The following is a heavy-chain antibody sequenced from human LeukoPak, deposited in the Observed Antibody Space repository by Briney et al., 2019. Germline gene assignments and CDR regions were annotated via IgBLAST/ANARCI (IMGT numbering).Heavy chain of an antibody. V-gene: IGHV4-39*07. CDR2: IYYSGST. J-gene: IGHJ4*02. CDR3: ARFNSGSYQHYFDY. CDR1: GGSISSSSYY. Sequence: SETLSLTCTVSGGSISSSSYYWGWIRQPPGKGLEWIGSIYYSGSTYYNPSLKSRVTISVDTSKNQFSLKLTSVSAADTAVYYCARFNSGSYQHYFDYWGQGTLVTVSS. D-gene: IGHD1-26*01.